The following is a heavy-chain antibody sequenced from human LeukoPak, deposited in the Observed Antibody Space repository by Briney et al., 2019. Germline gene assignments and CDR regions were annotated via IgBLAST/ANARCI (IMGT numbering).Heavy chain of an antibody. CDR1: GGTFSSYA. Sequence: ASVKVSCKASGGTFSSYAISWVRQAPGQGLEWMGGIIPIFGTANYAQKFQGRVTITADESTSTAYMELSSLRSEDTDVYYCATERLVPGGPGPRGAFDIWGQGTMVTVSS. CDR2: IIPIFGTA. D-gene: IGHD2-2*01. CDR3: ATERLVPGGPGPRGAFDI. J-gene: IGHJ3*02. V-gene: IGHV1-69*13.